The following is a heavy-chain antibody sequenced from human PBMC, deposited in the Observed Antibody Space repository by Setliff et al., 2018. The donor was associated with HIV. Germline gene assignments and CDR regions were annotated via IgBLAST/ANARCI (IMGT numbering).Heavy chain of an antibody. J-gene: IGHJ3*01. Sequence: GESLKISCAASGFTFSSAWMGWVRQAPAKGLEWVANISPDGSATYYVDSVKGRFTISRDNSKNTVYLQMNSLRAEDTAVYYCARGQFRLRPDSLDLWGQGTLVTVSS. D-gene: IGHD2-21*01. CDR2: ISPDGSAT. CDR3: ARGQFRLRPDSLDL. CDR1: GFTFSSAW. V-gene: IGHV3-7*01.